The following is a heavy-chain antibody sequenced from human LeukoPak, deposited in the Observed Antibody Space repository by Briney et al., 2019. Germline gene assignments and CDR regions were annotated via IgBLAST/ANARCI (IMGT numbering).Heavy chain of an antibody. CDR2: MNPNSGNT. J-gene: IGHJ6*02. D-gene: IGHD2-15*01. CDR3: ARGLSYCSGGSCQRNYYYYYYGMDV. CDR1: GYTFTSYD. Sequence: GSVKVSCKASGYTFTSYDINWVRQATGQGLEWMGWMNPNSGNTGYARKFQGRVTMTRNTSISTAYMELSSLRSEDTAVYYCARGLSYCSGGSCQRNYYYYYYGMDVWGQGTTVTVSS. V-gene: IGHV1-8*01.